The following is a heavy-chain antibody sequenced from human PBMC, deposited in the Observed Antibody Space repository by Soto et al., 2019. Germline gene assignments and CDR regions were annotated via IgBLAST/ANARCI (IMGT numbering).Heavy chain of an antibody. CDR3: VRYYGARVYFDY. CDR1: GFTFSSYA. J-gene: IGHJ4*02. D-gene: IGHD4-17*01. Sequence: LRLSCVVSGFTFSSYAMSWVRQAPGKGLEWIGYIYYSGSTYYNPSLKSRVTISIDTSMNQFSLNLNSVTAADTAVYYCVRYYGARVYFDYWGQGSLVTVSS. V-gene: IGHV4-30-4*01. CDR2: IYYSGST.